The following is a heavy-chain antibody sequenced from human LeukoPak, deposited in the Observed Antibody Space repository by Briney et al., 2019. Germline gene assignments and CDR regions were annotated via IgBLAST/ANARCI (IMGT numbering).Heavy chain of an antibody. CDR1: GFTFRSYA. J-gene: IGHJ6*03. Sequence: TGGSLRLSCAAPGFTFRSYAMRRGRQAPGEGVEWGSAISGSGGSTYYADSVKGRFTISRDNSKNTLYLQMNSLRAEDTAVYYCAKAYIVAANYYYYMDVWGKGTTVTVSS. CDR2: ISGSGGST. D-gene: IGHD5-12*01. V-gene: IGHV3-23*01. CDR3: AKAYIVAANYYYYMDV.